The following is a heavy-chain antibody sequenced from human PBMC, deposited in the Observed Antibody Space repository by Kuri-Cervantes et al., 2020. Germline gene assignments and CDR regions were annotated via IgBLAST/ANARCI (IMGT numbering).Heavy chain of an antibody. CDR3: ARDLGYYDSSGPLASGMDV. D-gene: IGHD3-22*01. CDR1: GFTVSSNY. V-gene: IGHV3-53*05. Sequence: GGSLRLSCAASGFTVSSNYMSWVRQAPGKGLEWVSVIYSGGSTYYADSVKGRFTISRDNSKNTLYLQMNSLRAEDTAVYYCARDLGYYDSSGPLASGMDVWGQGTTVTGLL. CDR2: IYSGGST. J-gene: IGHJ6*02.